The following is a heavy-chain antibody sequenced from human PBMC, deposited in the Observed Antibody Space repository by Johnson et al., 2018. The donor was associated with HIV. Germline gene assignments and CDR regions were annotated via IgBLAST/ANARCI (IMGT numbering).Heavy chain of an antibody. J-gene: IGHJ3*01. CDR3: ARGIRFVEAGRENDGFDV. D-gene: IGHD4-17*01. CDR2: IYSGGSS. CDR1: GSTVSSNY. Sequence: VQLVESGGGLVQPGGSLRLSCTASGSTVSSNYMSWVRQAPGKGLEWVSVIYSGGSSNYADSVQGRFTISRDNSKNTLHLQMNSLKPEDTAVYYCARGIRFVEAGRENDGFDVWGQGTVVTVSS. V-gene: IGHV3-66*02.